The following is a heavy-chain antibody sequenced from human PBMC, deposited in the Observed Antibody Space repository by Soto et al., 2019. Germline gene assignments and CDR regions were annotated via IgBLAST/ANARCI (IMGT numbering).Heavy chain of an antibody. Sequence: QVQLVESGGGLVKPGGSMRLSCAASGFHFTDYYMTWIRQAPGKGLEWVSYISSSGSTIYYADYVKGRFTISRDTAKNSLYLQMNSLGAEDTAVYYCARVLVFYGGFDPWGHGTLVTVSA. CDR2: ISSSGSTI. CDR1: GFHFTDYY. D-gene: IGHD2-21*02. CDR3: ARVLVFYGGFDP. J-gene: IGHJ5*02. V-gene: IGHV3-11*01.